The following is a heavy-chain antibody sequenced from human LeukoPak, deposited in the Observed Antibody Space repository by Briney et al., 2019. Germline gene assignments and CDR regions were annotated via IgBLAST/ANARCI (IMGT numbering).Heavy chain of an antibody. Sequence: SGPTLVNPTPTLTLTCTFSGFSLSTSGVGVGWIRQPPGKALEWLALIYWDDDKRYSPSLKSRLTITKDTSKNQVVLTMTNMDPVDTATYYCAHNAGGYSYGYPPYFDYWGQGTLVTVSS. V-gene: IGHV2-5*02. CDR3: AHNAGGYSYGYPPYFDY. D-gene: IGHD5-18*01. CDR1: GFSLSTSGVG. CDR2: IYWDDDK. J-gene: IGHJ4*02.